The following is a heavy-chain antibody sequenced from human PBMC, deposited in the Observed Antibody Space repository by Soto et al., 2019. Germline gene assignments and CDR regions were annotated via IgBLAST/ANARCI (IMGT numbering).Heavy chain of an antibody. V-gene: IGHV3-23*01. CDR1: GFIFSNYA. D-gene: IGHD5-12*01. CDR2: IGGRGGSA. J-gene: IGHJ3*01. Sequence: PGGSLRLSCAASGFIFSNYAMNWVRQAPGKGLEWVSVIGGRGGSAYYADSVQGRFTISRDNSKNTLSLQMSSLTADDTAIYYCVREGRGSFDFWGRGTMVTVS. CDR3: VREGRGSFDF.